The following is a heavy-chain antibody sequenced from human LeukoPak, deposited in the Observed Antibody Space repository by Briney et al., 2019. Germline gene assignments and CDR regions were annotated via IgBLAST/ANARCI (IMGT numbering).Heavy chain of an antibody. J-gene: IGHJ4*02. D-gene: IGHD6-13*01. V-gene: IGHV4-39*01. CDR1: GFTFSSYW. CDR3: ARVARRGIAAAGTFDY. CDR2: IYYSGST. Sequence: PGGSLRLSCAASGFTFSSYWMSWIRQPPGKGLEWIGSIYYSGSTYYNPSLKSRVTISVDTSKNQFSLKLSSVTAADTAVYYCARVARRGIAAAGTFDYWGQGTLVTVSS.